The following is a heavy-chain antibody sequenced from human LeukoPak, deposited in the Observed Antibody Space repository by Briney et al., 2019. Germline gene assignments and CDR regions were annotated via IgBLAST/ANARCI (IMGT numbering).Heavy chain of an antibody. CDR1: GGSINNNHYY. V-gene: IGHV4-39*07. D-gene: IGHD4-11*01. CDR3: ARDGGYSNPYYYYYYYMDF. CDR2: IYYSGST. J-gene: IGHJ6*03. Sequence: PSETLSLTCAVSGGSINNNHYYWGWIRQPPGKGLEWIGSIYYSGSTYYNPSLKSRVTISVDTSENHFSLKLSSVTAADTAVYYCARDGGYSNPYYYYYYYMDFWGKGTTVTVSS.